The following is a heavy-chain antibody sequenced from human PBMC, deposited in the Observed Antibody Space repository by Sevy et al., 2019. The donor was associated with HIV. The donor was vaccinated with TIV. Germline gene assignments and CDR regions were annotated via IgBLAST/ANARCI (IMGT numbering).Heavy chain of an antibody. D-gene: IGHD1-20*01. CDR2: ITSSSSFI. Sequence: GGSLRLSCAASGFTFRSYSMNWVRQAPGRGLEWVSSITSSSSFIFYADSVKGRFTISRDNPKNSLFLQMNSLRAGDTAVYYCARPTSGLSEYEPLDNARFYGMDVWGQGTTVTVSS. V-gene: IGHV3-21*01. J-gene: IGHJ6*02. CDR1: GFTFRSYS. CDR3: ARPTSGLSEYEPLDNARFYGMDV.